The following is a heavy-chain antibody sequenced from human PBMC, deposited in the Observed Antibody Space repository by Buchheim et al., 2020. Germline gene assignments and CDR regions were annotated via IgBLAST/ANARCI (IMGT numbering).Heavy chain of an antibody. V-gene: IGHV4-39*07. CDR2: IYYSGST. D-gene: IGHD3-3*01. CDR1: GGSISSSSYY. Sequence: QLQLQESGPGLVKPSETLSLTCTVSGGSISSSSYYWGWIRQPPGKGLEWIGSIYYSGSTYYNPSLKSRVTISVDTSKNQFSLKLSSVTAADTAVYYCARAGGDYDFWSGFDYWGQGTL. J-gene: IGHJ4*02. CDR3: ARAGGDYDFWSGFDY.